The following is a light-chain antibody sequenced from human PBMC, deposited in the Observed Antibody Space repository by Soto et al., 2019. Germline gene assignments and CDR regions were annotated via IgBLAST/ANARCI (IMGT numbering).Light chain of an antibody. Sequence: EIVLTQSPGTLSLSPGDTDTLSCRASQSVYSTYLAWYQHKVGQAPRLLIYGSSTRATGIPDRFSGSGSGTDFTLTIRRLEPEDFAVYYCQQYGSSPSTFGQGTKVEVK. CDR1: QSVYSTY. J-gene: IGKJ1*01. CDR3: QQYGSSPST. V-gene: IGKV3-20*01. CDR2: GSS.